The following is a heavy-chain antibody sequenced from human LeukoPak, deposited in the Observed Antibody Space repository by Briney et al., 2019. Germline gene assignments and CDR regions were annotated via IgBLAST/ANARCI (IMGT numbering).Heavy chain of an antibody. Sequence: GSLRLSCAASGFTVSSNYVSWVRQAPGKGLEWVSSIYRDGSTYYADSVKGRFTISRDNSKNTLYLQMNNLRAEDTAVYYCAKRATTVPTWAFDYWGQGTLVTVSS. V-gene: IGHV3-66*01. J-gene: IGHJ4*02. CDR2: IYRDGST. D-gene: IGHD4-17*01. CDR1: GFTVSSNY. CDR3: AKRATTVPTWAFDY.